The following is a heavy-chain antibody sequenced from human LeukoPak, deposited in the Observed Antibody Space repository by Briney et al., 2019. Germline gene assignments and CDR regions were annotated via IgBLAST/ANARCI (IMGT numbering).Heavy chain of an antibody. CDR3: AIPSGTYRHRHDAYFDY. D-gene: IGHD1-1*01. CDR2: ISGSGGST. J-gene: IGHJ4*02. V-gene: IGHV3-23*01. CDR1: GFTFSSYA. Sequence: GGSLRLSCAASGFTFSSYAMSWVRQAPGKGLEWVSAISGSGGSTYYADSVKGRFTISRDNSKNTLYLQMNSLRAEDTAVYYCAIPSGTYRHRHDAYFDYWGQGTLVTVSS.